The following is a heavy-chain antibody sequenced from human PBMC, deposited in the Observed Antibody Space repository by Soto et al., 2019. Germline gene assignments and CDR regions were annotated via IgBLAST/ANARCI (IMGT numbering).Heavy chain of an antibody. J-gene: IGHJ4*02. CDR3: ARRYFSGWSEY. Sequence: SETLSLTCTVSGGSISSGGYSWSWIRQPPGKGLEWIGYIYHSCSSYYNPSLESRVSLSVDRSNNQFSLELSSVTAADTAVYYCARRYFSGWSEYWGKGTMVNVSS. V-gene: IGHV4-30-2*01. CDR1: GGSISSGGYS. CDR2: IYHSCSS. D-gene: IGHD6-19*01.